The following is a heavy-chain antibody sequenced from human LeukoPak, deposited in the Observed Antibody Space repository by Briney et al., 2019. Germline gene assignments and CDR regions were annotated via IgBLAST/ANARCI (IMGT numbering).Heavy chain of an antibody. CDR1: GYTFTGYY. J-gene: IGHJ4*02. D-gene: IGHD4-17*01. CDR3: ARDQRYGDYIGDFDY. CDR2: INPNSGGT. Sequence: GASVKVSCKASGYTFTGYYMHWVRQAPGQGLEWMGWINPNSGGTNYAQKLQGRVTMTTDTSTSTAYMELRSLRSDDTAVYYCARDQRYGDYIGDFDYWGQGTLVTVSS. V-gene: IGHV1-2*02.